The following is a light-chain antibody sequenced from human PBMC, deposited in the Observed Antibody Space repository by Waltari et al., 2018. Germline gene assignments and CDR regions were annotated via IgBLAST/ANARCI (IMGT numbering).Light chain of an antibody. CDR2: TDN. CDR3: AAWDDSLNTRL. CDR1: SSNIGTNT. V-gene: IGLV1-44*01. J-gene: IGLJ3*02. Sequence: QSVLTQPPSASGTPGQGVTISCSGSSSNIGTNTVSWYQPFPGTAPQLLIHTDNQRPSGVPDRFSGSKSGTSASLAISGLQSEDEAHYFCAAWDDSLNTRLFGGGTKVTVL.